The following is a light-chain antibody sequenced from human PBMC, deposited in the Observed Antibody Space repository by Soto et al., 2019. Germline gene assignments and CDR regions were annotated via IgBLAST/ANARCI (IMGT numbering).Light chain of an antibody. J-gene: IGLJ2*01. CDR2: ENY. CDR1: SSNIGNNY. V-gene: IGLV1-51*02. CDR3: GAWDNSLTGGV. Sequence: QSVLTQPPSVSAAPGQKVTISCSGSSSNIGNNYVSWYQQLPGAAPKLLIYENYERPSGIPDRFSGSKSGTSATLDITGLQTGDEADYYCGAWDNSLTGGVFGGGTKLTRP.